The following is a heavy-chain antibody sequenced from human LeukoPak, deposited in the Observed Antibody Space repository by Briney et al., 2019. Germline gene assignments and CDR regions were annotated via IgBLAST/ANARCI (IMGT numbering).Heavy chain of an antibody. CDR3: VRGTGY. V-gene: IGHV3-64D*06. J-gene: IGHJ4*02. CDR1: GFTFITYV. Sequence: GGSRRLSCSVSGFTFITYVMHWFRRAPGKGLEYVSAISSNGDNTYYADSVKGRFTISRDNSKNTLYLQMSSLRADDTAVYYCVRGTGYWGQGTLVTVSS. CDR2: ISSNGDNT.